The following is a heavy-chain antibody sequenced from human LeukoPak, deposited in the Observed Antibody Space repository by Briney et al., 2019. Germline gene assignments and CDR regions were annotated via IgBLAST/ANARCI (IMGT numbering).Heavy chain of an antibody. Sequence: GGSLRLSCAASGFRFSDFSMNWVRQAPGKGLEWVSSISSSSSHIYYADSVKGRFTISRDNAKNSLYLQMNSLKAEDTAVYYCATSFMIRGNWGQGTRVSVSS. CDR1: GFRFSDFS. CDR3: ATSFMIRGN. D-gene: IGHD3-16*01. J-gene: IGHJ4*02. V-gene: IGHV3-21*01. CDR2: ISSSSSHI.